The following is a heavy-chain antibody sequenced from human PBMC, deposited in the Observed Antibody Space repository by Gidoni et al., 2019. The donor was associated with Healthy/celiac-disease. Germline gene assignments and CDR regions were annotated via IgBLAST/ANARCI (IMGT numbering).Heavy chain of an antibody. D-gene: IGHD3-3*01. Sequence: QVQLVESGGGVVQPGRSLRLPCAASGFTFSSYGMHWVRQAPGKGLEWVAVISYDGSNKYYADSVKGRFTIARDNSKNALYLQMNSLRAEDTAVYYCAKEVYDFWSGYYSYFDYWGQGTLVTVSS. CDR1: GFTFSSYG. CDR3: AKEVYDFWSGYYSYFDY. J-gene: IGHJ4*02. CDR2: ISYDGSNK. V-gene: IGHV3-30*18.